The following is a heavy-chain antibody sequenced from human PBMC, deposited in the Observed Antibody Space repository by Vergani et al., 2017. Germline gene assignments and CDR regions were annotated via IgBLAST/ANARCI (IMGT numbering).Heavy chain of an antibody. Sequence: EVQLVESGGGVVQPGRSLRLSCAASGFTFSSYGMHWVRQAPGKGLEWVSSISSSSSYIYYADSVKGRFTISRDNAKNSLYLQMNSLRAEDTAVYYCARDIVVVPAAITYYYGMDVWGQGTTVTVSS. CDR3: ARDIVVVPAAITYYYGMDV. D-gene: IGHD2-2*01. V-gene: IGHV3-21*01. CDR1: GFTFSSYG. CDR2: ISSSSSYI. J-gene: IGHJ6*02.